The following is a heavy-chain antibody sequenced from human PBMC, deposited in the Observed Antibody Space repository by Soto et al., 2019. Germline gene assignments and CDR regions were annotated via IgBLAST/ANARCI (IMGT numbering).Heavy chain of an antibody. J-gene: IGHJ4*02. CDR3: ARDSTYYYDSSGYYYLDY. D-gene: IGHD3-22*01. V-gene: IGHV1-69*01. Sequence: QVQLVQSGAEVKKPGSSVKVSCKASGGTFSSYAISWVRQAPGQGLEWMGGIIPIFGTANYAQKFQGKVTITAGESTGTGYMEVSSLRSEDTAVYYCARDSTYYYDSSGYYYLDYWGQGTLVTVSS. CDR2: IIPIFGTA. CDR1: GGTFSSYA.